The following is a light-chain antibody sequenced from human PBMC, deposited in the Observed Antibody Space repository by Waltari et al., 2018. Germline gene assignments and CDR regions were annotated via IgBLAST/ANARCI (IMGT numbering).Light chain of an antibody. Sequence: QSALTQPASVSGSPGQSITISCAGTSSDLGGYNYVSWYQQHPDEAPKLIIYETSKRPSGLSKRFSASKSGDTASLTISGLQAEDESDYYCTSYTSDNLYVFGSGTKVTVL. CDR1: SSDLGGYNY. CDR2: ETS. CDR3: TSYTSDNLYV. J-gene: IGLJ1*01. V-gene: IGLV2-14*01.